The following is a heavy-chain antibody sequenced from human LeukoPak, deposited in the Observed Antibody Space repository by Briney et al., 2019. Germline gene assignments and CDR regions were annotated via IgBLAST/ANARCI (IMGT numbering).Heavy chain of an antibody. CDR1: GFTFSSYA. CDR2: ISYDGSNK. Sequence: PGGSLRLSCAASGFTFSSYAMHWVRQAPGKGLEWVAVISYDGSNKYYADSVKGRFTISRDNSKKTVYLQMNSLRAEDTAVYYCAKDAYDYDSRCPDYWGQGTLVTVSS. J-gene: IGHJ4*02. CDR3: AKDAYDYDSRCPDY. D-gene: IGHD3-22*01. V-gene: IGHV3-30*04.